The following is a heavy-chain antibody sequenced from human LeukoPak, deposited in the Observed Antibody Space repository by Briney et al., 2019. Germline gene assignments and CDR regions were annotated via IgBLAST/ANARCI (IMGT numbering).Heavy chain of an antibody. J-gene: IGHJ4*02. CDR1: GFNFNTYD. V-gene: IGHV3-30-3*01. CDR2: ISYDARIK. CDR3: AKGYFEFLAGKYLGGYDY. D-gene: IGHD3-9*01. Sequence: PGGSLRLSCAASGFNFNTYDMHWVRQAPGKGLEWVAVISYDARIKYYADSVKGRSTISRDNSENTLYLQMNSLGAEDTALYYCAKGYFEFLAGKYLGGYDYWGQGTLVIVSS.